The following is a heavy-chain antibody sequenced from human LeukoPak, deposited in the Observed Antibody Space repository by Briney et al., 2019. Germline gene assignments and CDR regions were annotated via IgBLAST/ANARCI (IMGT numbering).Heavy chain of an antibody. V-gene: IGHV3-73*01. CDR2: IRSKANSYAT. CDR3: TRHSSSWAIPFDP. CDR1: GFTFSGSA. D-gene: IGHD6-13*01. Sequence: GGSLRLSCAASGFTFSGSAMHWVRQASGKGLEWVGRIRSKANSYATAYAASVKGRFTISRDDPKNTAYLQMNSLKTEDTAVYYCTRHSSSWAIPFDPWGQGTLVTVSS. J-gene: IGHJ5*02.